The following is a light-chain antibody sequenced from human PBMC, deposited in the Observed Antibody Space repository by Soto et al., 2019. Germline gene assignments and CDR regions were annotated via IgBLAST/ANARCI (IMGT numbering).Light chain of an antibody. Sequence: EIVLTQSPGTLSLSPGERATLPCRASQSVSSSYLAWYQQKPGQAPRLIIYGASSRATGIPDRFSGSGSGTDFTLTISRLEPEDFAVYYCQQFSSYPLTFGGGTKVDIK. CDR2: GAS. CDR1: QSVSSSY. J-gene: IGKJ4*01. CDR3: QQFSSYPLT. V-gene: IGKV3-20*01.